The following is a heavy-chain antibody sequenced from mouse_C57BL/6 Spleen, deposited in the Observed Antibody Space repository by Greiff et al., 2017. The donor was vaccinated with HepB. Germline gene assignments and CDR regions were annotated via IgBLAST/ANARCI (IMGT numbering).Heavy chain of an antibody. CDR3: ASYERGY. D-gene: IGHD2-3*01. CDR1: GYTFTSYW. V-gene: IGHV1-69*01. Sequence: QVQLKQPGAELVMPGASVKLSCKASGYTFTSYWMHWVKQRPGQGLEWIGEIDPSDSYTNYNQKFKGKSTLTVDKSSSTAYMQLSSLTSEDSAVYYCASYERGYWGQGTTLTVSS. CDR2: IDPSDSYT. J-gene: IGHJ2*01.